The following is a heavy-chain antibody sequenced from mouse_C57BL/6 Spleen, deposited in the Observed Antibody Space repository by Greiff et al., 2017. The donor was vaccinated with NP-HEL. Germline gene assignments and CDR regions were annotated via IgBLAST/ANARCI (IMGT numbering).Heavy chain of an antibody. J-gene: IGHJ4*01. Sequence: QVQLQQPGAELVMPGASVKLSCKASGYTFTSYWMHWVKQRPGQGLEWIGEIDPSDSYTNYNQKFKGKSTLTVDKSSITAYMQLSSLTSEDSAVYYCARGNFYYAMDYWGQGTSVTVSS. CDR1: GYTFTSYW. CDR3: ARGNFYYAMDY. V-gene: IGHV1-69*01. CDR2: IDPSDSYT.